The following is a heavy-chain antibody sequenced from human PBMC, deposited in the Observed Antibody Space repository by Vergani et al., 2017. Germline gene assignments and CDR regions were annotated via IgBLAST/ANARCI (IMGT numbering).Heavy chain of an antibody. CDR2: LSASDRRT. CDR3: ANSYCSSLSCYAFYGMEV. J-gene: IGHJ6*02. CDR1: GFTFIMHA. V-gene: IGHV3-23*01. Sequence: EVQLLESGGDLVQPGGSLRLSCAASGFTFIMHAMSWVRQAPGKGLEWVSTLSASDRRTHYADSVKGRFTISRDNSKNTLFLHMNSLRPEDTAVYYCANSYCSSLSCYAFYGMEVWGQGTTVTVSS. D-gene: IGHD2-2*01.